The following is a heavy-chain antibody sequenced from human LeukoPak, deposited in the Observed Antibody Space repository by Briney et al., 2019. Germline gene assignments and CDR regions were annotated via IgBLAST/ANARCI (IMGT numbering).Heavy chain of an antibody. CDR2: ISGSGGRT. D-gene: IGHD3-22*01. V-gene: IGHV3-23*01. CDR1: GFTFSSYV. J-gene: IGHJ4*02. Sequence: GGSLRLSCAASGFTFSSYVMSWVRQAPGKGLEWVSAISGSGGRTYYADSVKGRFTISRDNSKNTLYLQMNSLRGEDTAVYYCAKSSSGYYYDFDYWGQGTLVTVSS. CDR3: AKSSSGYYYDFDY.